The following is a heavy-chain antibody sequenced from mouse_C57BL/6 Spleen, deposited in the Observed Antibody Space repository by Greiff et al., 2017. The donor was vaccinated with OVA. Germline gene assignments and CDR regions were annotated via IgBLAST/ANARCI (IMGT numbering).Heavy chain of an antibody. J-gene: IGHJ3*01. Sequence: EVQLQQSGPELVKPGASVKISCKASGYTFTDYYMNWVKQSHGKSLEWIGDINPNNGGTSYNQKFKGKATLTVDKSSSTAYMELRSLTSEDSAVYYCARPLYYGSSYGAYWGQGTLVTVSA. CDR1: GYTFTDYY. D-gene: IGHD1-1*01. CDR2: INPNNGGT. CDR3: ARPLYYGSSYGAY. V-gene: IGHV1-26*01.